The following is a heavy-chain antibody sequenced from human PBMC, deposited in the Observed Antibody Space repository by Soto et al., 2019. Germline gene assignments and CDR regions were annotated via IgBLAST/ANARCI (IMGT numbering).Heavy chain of an antibody. CDR1: GFVFSNYE. D-gene: IGHD3-3*02. Sequence: QPGGSLRLSCAASGFVFSNYEMNWVRQAPGKGLEWVSYISLSGSTIYYADSVKGRFTISRDDAKNSLYLQMDSLRADDTAVYYCARESFSASPNFFDYWGQGTLVTVSS. CDR3: ARESFSASPNFFDY. V-gene: IGHV3-48*03. J-gene: IGHJ4*02. CDR2: ISLSGSTI.